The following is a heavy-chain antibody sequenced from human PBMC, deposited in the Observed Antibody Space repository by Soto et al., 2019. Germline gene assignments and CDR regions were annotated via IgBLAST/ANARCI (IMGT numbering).Heavy chain of an antibody. J-gene: IGHJ3*02. Sequence: GGCMKLACAASGVTFGYYAMTWVRQTPGKGLEWVSTVGHSGLDTYYADSVKGRFTISSDFSKNTVYLQMNSLRADDTAVYYCAKDRSAPYDAFDIWGQGTLVTVSS. V-gene: IGHV3-23*01. CDR1: GVTFGYYA. CDR2: VGHSGLDT. CDR3: AKDRSAPYDAFDI.